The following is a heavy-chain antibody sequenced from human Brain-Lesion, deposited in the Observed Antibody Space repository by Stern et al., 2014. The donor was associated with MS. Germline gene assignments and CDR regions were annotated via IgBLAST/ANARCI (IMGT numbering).Heavy chain of an antibody. CDR3: AKDIGDSSGYLDY. J-gene: IGHJ4*02. D-gene: IGHD3-22*01. CDR2: ISWDGGST. CDR1: GFTFDDYG. Sequence: EVQLVESGGVVVQPGGSLRLSCAASGFTFDDYGMPWVRQAPGKGLEWVSLISWDGGSTYYADSVKGRFTISRDNSKNSLYLQMNSLGAEDTALYYCAKDIGDSSGYLDYWGQGTLVTVSS. V-gene: IGHV3-43D*03.